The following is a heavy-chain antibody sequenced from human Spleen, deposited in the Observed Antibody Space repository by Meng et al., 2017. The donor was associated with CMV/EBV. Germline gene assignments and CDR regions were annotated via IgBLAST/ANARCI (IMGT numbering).Heavy chain of an antibody. Sequence: RMTWVRQAPGKGLEWVSCISRTSSHIYYADSVKGRFTISRDNAKNSLFLQMDSLRPDDTAVYYCARDVSPSITVVRGVPDNWYFDLWGRGTLVTVSS. CDR3: ARDVSPSITVVRGVPDNWYFDL. J-gene: IGHJ2*01. CDR1: R. CDR2: ISRTSSHI. D-gene: IGHD3-10*01. V-gene: IGHV3-21*01.